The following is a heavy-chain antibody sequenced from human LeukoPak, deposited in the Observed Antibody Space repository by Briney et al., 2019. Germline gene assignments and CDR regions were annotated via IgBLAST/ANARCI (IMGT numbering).Heavy chain of an antibody. J-gene: IGHJ4*02. D-gene: IGHD4-23*01. CDR2: IIPILGTA. CDR3: ARPDGNSGIGDY. CDR1: GGTFSSYA. V-gene: IGHV1-69*13. Sequence: ASVKVSCKASGGTFSSYAISWVRQAPGQGLEWMGGIIPILGTANYAQKFQGRVTITADESTSTAYMELSSLRSEDTAVYYCARPDGNSGIGDYWGQRTLVTVSS.